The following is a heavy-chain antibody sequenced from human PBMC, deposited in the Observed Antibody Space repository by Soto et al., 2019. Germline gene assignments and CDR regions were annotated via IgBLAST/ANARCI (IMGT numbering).Heavy chain of an antibody. J-gene: IGHJ5*02. V-gene: IGHV3-74*01. Sequence: GGSLRLSCAASGFTFSSYWMHWVRQAPGKGLVWVSRINSDGSSTSYADSVKGRFTISRDNAKNTLYLQMNSLRAEDTAVYYCARHEIRFLEWLLPLLDPWGQGTLVTVSS. CDR1: GFTFSSYW. D-gene: IGHD3-3*01. CDR2: INSDGSST. CDR3: ARHEIRFLEWLLPLLDP.